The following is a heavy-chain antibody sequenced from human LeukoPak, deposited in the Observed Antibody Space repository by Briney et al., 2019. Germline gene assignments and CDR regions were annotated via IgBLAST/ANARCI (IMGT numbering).Heavy chain of an antibody. Sequence: PGGSLRLSCAASGFTFDSYAMSWVRQAPGKGLEWVSYISSSSSTIYYADSVKGRFTISRGNAKNSLYLQMNSLRAEDTAVYYCARTYSSSWYDRYFDYWGQGTLITVSS. D-gene: IGHD6-13*01. J-gene: IGHJ4*02. CDR1: GFTFDSYA. CDR2: ISSSSSTI. V-gene: IGHV3-48*04. CDR3: ARTYSSSWYDRYFDY.